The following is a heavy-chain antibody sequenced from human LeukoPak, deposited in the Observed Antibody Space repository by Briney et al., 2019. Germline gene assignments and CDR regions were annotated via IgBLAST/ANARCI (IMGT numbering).Heavy chain of an antibody. J-gene: IGHJ6*03. CDR2: INPNSGGT. V-gene: IGHV1-2*06. Sequence: GASVKVSCKASGYTFTGYYMHWVRQAPGQGLEWMGRINPNSGGTNYAQKFQGRVTMTRDTSNSTAYMGLSRLRSDDTAVYYCARGYCSGGSCYYYYYYMDVWGKGTTVTVSS. CDR3: ARGYCSGGSCYYYYYYMDV. CDR1: GYTFTGYY. D-gene: IGHD2-15*01.